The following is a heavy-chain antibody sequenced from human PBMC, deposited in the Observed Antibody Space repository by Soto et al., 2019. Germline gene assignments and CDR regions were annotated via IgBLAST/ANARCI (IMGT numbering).Heavy chain of an antibody. D-gene: IGHD6-13*01. CDR2: IKKDGSKS. V-gene: IGHV3-7*05. CDR3: ARDVSPGSSSLYLDAFDI. J-gene: IGHJ3*02. Sequence: EVQLVESGGDLVQPGGSLRLSCAASGFSFGSSWMTWVRQAPGKGLEWVANIKKDGSKSKYLDSVRGRFTVSRDNAKNSLYLEMNSLRAEDTALYYCARDVSPGSSSLYLDAFDIWGQGTMVTVSS. CDR1: GFSFGSSW.